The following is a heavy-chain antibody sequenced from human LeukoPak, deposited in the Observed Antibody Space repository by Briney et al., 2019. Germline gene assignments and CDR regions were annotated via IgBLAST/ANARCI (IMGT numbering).Heavy chain of an antibody. CDR1: GYTFTGYY. V-gene: IGHV1-2*04. CDR2: INPNSGGT. CDR3: ARRYSSGWYPVEAWDAFDI. J-gene: IGHJ3*02. Sequence: ASVTVSCKASGYTFTGYYMHWVRQAPGQGLEWMGWINPNSGGTNYAQKFQGWVTMTRDTSISTAYMELSRLRSDDTAVYYCARRYSSGWYPVEAWDAFDIWGQGTMVTVSS. D-gene: IGHD6-19*01.